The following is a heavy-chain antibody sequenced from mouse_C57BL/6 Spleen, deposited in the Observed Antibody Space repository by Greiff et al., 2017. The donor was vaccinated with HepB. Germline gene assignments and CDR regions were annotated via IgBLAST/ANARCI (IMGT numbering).Heavy chain of an antibody. V-gene: IGHV1-55*01. CDR2: IYPGSGST. CDR1: GYTFTSYW. CDR3: ASNDYDEFAY. J-gene: IGHJ3*01. Sequence: QVHVKQPGAELVKPGASVKMSCKASGYTFTSYWITWVKQRPGQGLEWIGDIYPGSGSTNYNEKFKSKATLTVDTSSSTAYMQLSSLTSEDSAVYYCASNDYDEFAYWGQGTLVTVSA. D-gene: IGHD2-4*01.